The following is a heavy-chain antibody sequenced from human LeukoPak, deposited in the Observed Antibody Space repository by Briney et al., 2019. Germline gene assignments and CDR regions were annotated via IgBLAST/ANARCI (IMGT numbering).Heavy chain of an antibody. CDR1: GGSFSGYY. Sequence: PSETLSLTCAVYGGSFSGYYWSWIRQPPGKGLEWIGEINHSGSTNYNPSLKSRVTISVDTSKNQFSLKLSSVTAADTAVYYCARGLAGYYDSNGYYVFDYWGQGTLVTVSS. V-gene: IGHV4-34*01. J-gene: IGHJ4*02. D-gene: IGHD3-22*01. CDR3: ARGLAGYYDSNGYYVFDY. CDR2: INHSGST.